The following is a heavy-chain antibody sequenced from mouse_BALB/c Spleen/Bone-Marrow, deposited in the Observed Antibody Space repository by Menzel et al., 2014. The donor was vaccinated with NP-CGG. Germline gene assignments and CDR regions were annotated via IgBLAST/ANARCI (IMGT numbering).Heavy chain of an antibody. D-gene: IGHD1-1*01. J-gene: IGHJ2*01. CDR3: AREGDYYGSSFDY. CDR1: GYSITSDYA. CDR2: ISYSGST. V-gene: IGHV3-2*02. Sequence: ESGPGLVKPSQSLSLTCTVTGYSITSDYACNWIRQFPGNKLEWMGYISYSGSTSYNPSLKSRISITRDTSKNQFFLQLNAVTTEDTATYYCAREGDYYGSSFDYWGQGTTLTVSS.